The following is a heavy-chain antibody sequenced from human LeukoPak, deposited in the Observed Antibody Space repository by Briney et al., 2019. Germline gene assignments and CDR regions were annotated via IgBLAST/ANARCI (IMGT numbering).Heavy chain of an antibody. CDR2: ISSTSSYI. Sequence: NPGGSLRLSCAASGFSFSSYSMNWVRYAPGKGLEWVSSISSTSSYIYYADSVKGRFTISRDNAKNSLYLQMNSLRAEDTAVYYCARASSGWAVDLYYFDFWGQGTLVTVSS. V-gene: IGHV3-21*01. CDR1: GFSFSSYS. J-gene: IGHJ4*02. CDR3: ARASSGWAVDLYYFDF. D-gene: IGHD6-19*01.